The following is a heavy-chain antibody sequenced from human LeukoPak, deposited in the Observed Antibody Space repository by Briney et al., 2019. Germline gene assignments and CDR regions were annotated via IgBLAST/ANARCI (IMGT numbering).Heavy chain of an antibody. CDR2: ISAYNGNT. D-gene: IGHD2-15*01. CDR3: ARGGCSGGSCYSEFDY. J-gene: IGHJ4*02. Sequence: GASVKVSCKASGYTFTSYGISWVRQAPGQGLEWMGWISAYNGNTNYAQKFQGRVTITADESTSTAYMELSSLRSEDTAVYYCARGGCSGGSCYSEFDYWGQGTLVTVSS. V-gene: IGHV1-18*01. CDR1: GYTFTSYG.